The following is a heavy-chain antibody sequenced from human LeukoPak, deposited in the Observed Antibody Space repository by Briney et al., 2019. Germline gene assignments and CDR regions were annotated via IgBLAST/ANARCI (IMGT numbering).Heavy chain of an antibody. CDR1: GYTFTTYY. CDR2: INPSGGST. J-gene: IGHJ4*02. D-gene: IGHD5-24*01. CDR3: ARDGSRLEMATPYAWYYFDY. V-gene: IGHV1-46*01. Sequence: ASVKVSSKASGYTFTTYYMHWVRQAPGQGLEWMGIINPSGGSTSYAQKFQGRVTMTRDTSTSTVYMELSSLRSEDTAVYYCARDGSRLEMATPYAWYYFDYWGQGTLVTVSS.